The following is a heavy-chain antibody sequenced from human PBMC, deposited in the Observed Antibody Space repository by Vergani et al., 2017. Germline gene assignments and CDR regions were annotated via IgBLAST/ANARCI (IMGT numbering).Heavy chain of an antibody. D-gene: IGHD2-2*01. CDR2: INHSGST. V-gene: IGHV4-34*01. Sequence: QVQLQQWGAGLLKPSETLSLTCAVYGGSFSGYYWSWIPQPPGKGLEWIGEINHSGSTNYNPSLKSRVTISVDTSKNQFSLKLSSVTAADTAVYYCARGVGDIVVVPAATYFDYWGQGTLVTVSS. CDR3: ARGVGDIVVVPAATYFDY. CDR1: GGSFSGYY. J-gene: IGHJ4*02.